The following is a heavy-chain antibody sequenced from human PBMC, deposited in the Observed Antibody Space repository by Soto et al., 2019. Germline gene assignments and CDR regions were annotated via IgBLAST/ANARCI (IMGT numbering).Heavy chain of an antibody. CDR3: ARVRVIRGVIPSHFGL. D-gene: IGHD3-10*01. J-gene: IGHJ4*02. CDR2: IIPLYGTV. CDR1: GGTFNSYG. V-gene: IGHV1-69*06. Sequence: QAHLAQSGAEVKKPGSSVTVSCKASGGTFNSYGISWVRQAPGQGLDWMGVIIPLYGTVNYAQKFQGRVSITADKSTSTAYMDLNSLRSDETAVYYCARVRVIRGVIPSHFGLWGQGTKVTVSS.